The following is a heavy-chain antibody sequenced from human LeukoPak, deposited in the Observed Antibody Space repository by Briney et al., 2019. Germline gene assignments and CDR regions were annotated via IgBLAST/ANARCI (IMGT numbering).Heavy chain of an antibody. CDR2: ISGYNGNT. Sequence: ASVKVSCKASGYTFIGYGVNWVRQAPGQGLEWMGWISGYNGNTKYGQKFQDRVTVTADTSASTAYMELRSLRSDDTAVYYCARGHYGSGPDYWGQGTLVTVSS. V-gene: IGHV1-18*01. CDR1: GYTFIGYG. CDR3: ARGHYGSGPDY. J-gene: IGHJ4*02. D-gene: IGHD3-10*01.